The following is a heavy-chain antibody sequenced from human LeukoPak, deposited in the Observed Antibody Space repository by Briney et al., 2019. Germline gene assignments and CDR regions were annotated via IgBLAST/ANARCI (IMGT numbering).Heavy chain of an antibody. J-gene: IGHJ1*01. V-gene: IGHV4-34*01. CDR3: ARAKIGIQVWYVDD. CDR2: INHSGST. D-gene: IGHD2-21*01. CDR1: VGSFSGYY. Sequence: PSETLSLTCAVYVGSFSGYYWSWIRQPPAKGLEGIGEINHSGSTNYNPSLKSRVTISVDTSKNQFSLKLSSVTAAVTAVYYCARAKIGIQVWYVDDRGQLILVTVSS.